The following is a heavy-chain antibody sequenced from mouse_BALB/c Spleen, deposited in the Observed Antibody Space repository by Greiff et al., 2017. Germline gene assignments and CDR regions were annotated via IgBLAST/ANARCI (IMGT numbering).Heavy chain of an antibody. Sequence: VQLQQSGAELARPGASVKLSCKASGYTFTSYWMQWVKQRPGQGLEWIGAIYPGDGDTRYTQKFKGKATLTADKSSSTAYMQLSSLASEDSAVYYCERFDLPSFDYWGQGTTLTVSA. V-gene: IGHV1-87*01. CDR2: IYPGDGDT. D-gene: IGHD5-1*01. CDR1: GYTFTSYW. CDR3: ERFDLPSFDY. J-gene: IGHJ2*01.